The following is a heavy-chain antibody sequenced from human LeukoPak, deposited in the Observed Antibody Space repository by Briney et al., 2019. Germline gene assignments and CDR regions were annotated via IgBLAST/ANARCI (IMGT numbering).Heavy chain of an antibody. CDR2: ISGGGGGT. CDR1: GFILSTYA. J-gene: IGHJ4*02. V-gene: IGHV3-23*01. CDR3: AKRNAGLGDSANSKYFDY. D-gene: IGHD3-16*01. Sequence: GGSLRLSCAASGFILSTYAMSWVRQAPGKGLEWVSGISGGGGGTYFADSVKGRFTISRDNSKNTLYLQMNSLRVEDTAVYYCAKRNAGLGDSANSKYFDYWGQGTLVTVSS.